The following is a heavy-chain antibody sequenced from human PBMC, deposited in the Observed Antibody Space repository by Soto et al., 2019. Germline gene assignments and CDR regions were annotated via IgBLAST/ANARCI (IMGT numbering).Heavy chain of an antibody. V-gene: IGHV3-23*01. CDR2: ISRYGDFT. CDR3: AKDRYLDHDSRGYLFDN. J-gene: IGHJ4*02. CDR1: GFTFNIYA. Sequence: GGSLRLSCAASGFTFNIYAMTWVRQAPEKGLEWVSAISRYGDFTYYADSVEGRFTISRDNSKNTLYLQMNSLRAEDTAVYYCAKDRYLDHDSRGYLFDNWGQRTLVTVSS. D-gene: IGHD3-22*01.